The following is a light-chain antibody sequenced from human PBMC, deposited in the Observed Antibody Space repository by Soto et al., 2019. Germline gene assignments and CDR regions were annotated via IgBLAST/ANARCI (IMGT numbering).Light chain of an antibody. CDR3: CSYARSSTFWV. CDR2: EGS. Sequence: HSALTQPASVSGSPGQSITISCTGTSSDVGSYNLVSWYQQHPGKAPKLMIYEGSKRPSGVSNRFSGSKSGNTASLTISGLQAEDEADYYCCSYARSSTFWVFGGGTKLTVL. V-gene: IGLV2-23*03. J-gene: IGLJ3*02. CDR1: SSDVGSYNL.